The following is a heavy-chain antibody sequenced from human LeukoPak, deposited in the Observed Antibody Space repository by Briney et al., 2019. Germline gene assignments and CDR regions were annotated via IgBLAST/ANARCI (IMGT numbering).Heavy chain of an antibody. V-gene: IGHV3-30-3*01. Sequence: PGGSLRLSCAASGFTFSSYAMHWVRQAPGKGLEWVAVISYDGSNKYYADSVKGRFTISRDNSKNTLYLQMNSLRAEDTAVYYCARGPDDSSPYYFDYWGQGTLVTVSS. CDR3: ARGPDDSSPYYFDY. CDR1: GFTFSSYA. D-gene: IGHD3-22*01. J-gene: IGHJ4*02. CDR2: ISYDGSNK.